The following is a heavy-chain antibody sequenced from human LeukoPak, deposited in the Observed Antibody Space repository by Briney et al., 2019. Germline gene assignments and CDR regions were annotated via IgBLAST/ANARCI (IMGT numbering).Heavy chain of an antibody. CDR2: ISAGGGIT. CDR1: GFTFSSFA. CDR3: AKRRTYCSRTSCPLDY. J-gene: IGHJ4*02. D-gene: IGHD2-2*01. Sequence: GGSLRLSCAASGFTFSSFAMNWVRQAPGKGLEWVSAISAGGGITYHADSVKGRFTISRDNSTNTLYLQMNSLRAEYTAVYYCAKRRTYCSRTSCPLDYWGQGTLVTVSS. V-gene: IGHV3-23*01.